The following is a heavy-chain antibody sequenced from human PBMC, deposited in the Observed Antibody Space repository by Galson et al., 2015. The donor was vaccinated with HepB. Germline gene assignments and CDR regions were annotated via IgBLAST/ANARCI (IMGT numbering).Heavy chain of an antibody. CDR1: GFPFSSYW. CDR2: INSVGSST. V-gene: IGHV3-74*01. D-gene: IGHD5-12*01. CDR3: ARSGVISGYESYWYFDL. Sequence: LRLSCAASGFPFSSYWMHWVRQAPGKGLVWVSRINSVGSSTNYADSVKGRFTISRDNAKNTLYLQMNSLRAEDTAVYYCARSGVISGYESYWYFDLWGRGTLVTVSS. J-gene: IGHJ2*01.